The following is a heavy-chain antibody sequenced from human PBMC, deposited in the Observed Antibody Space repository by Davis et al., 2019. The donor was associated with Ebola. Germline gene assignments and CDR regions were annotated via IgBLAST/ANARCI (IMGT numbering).Heavy chain of an antibody. V-gene: IGHV3-20*04. D-gene: IGHD1-26*01. CDR2: INWNGGST. CDR3: ARLTGSYPGWFDP. CDR1: GFTFDDYG. Sequence: GESLKISCAASGFTFDDYGMSWVRQAPGKGLEWVSGINWNGGSTGYADSVKGRFTISRDNAKNSLYLQMNSLGAEDTAVYYCARLTGSYPGWFDPWGQGTLVTVSS. J-gene: IGHJ5*02.